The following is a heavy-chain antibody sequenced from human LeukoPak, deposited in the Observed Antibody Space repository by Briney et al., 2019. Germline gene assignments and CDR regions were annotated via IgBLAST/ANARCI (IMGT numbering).Heavy chain of an antibody. CDR3: ARRCSGDYGHWFDP. J-gene: IGHJ5*02. Sequence: SETLSLTCTASGGSISNYYWTWIRQPPGKGLEWIGYMSYSGRNNQNPSLKSRVTISVDASKNQFSLTLRSVTAADTAVYYCARRCSGDYGHWFDPWGQGTLVTVSS. D-gene: IGHD4-17*01. V-gene: IGHV4-59*08. CDR1: GGSISNYY. CDR2: MSYSGRN.